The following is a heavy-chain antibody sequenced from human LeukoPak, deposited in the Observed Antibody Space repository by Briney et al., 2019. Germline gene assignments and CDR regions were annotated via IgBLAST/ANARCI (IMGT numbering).Heavy chain of an antibody. Sequence: GGSLRLSCAASGFTFSSYAMHWVRQAPGKGLEWVAVISYDGSNKYYADSVKGRFTISRDNSKNTLYLQMNSLRAEDTAVYYCARDWLYNWNDQYAFDIWGQGTMVTVSS. CDR1: GFTFSSYA. V-gene: IGHV3-30-3*01. D-gene: IGHD1-20*01. CDR3: ARDWLYNWNDQYAFDI. J-gene: IGHJ3*02. CDR2: ISYDGSNK.